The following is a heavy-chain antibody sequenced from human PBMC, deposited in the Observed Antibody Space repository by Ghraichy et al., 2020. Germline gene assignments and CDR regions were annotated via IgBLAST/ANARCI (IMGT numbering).Heavy chain of an antibody. D-gene: IGHD3-10*01. CDR1: GYTFTSYG. J-gene: IGHJ6*02. CDR3: ARDMGMVRGVIDYYYGMDV. Sequence: ASVKVSCKASGYTFTSYGISWVRQAPGQGLVWMGWISAYNGNTNYAQKLQGRVTMTTDTSTSTAYMELRSLRSDDTAVYYCARDMGMVRGVIDYYYGMDVWGQGTTVTVSS. CDR2: ISAYNGNT. V-gene: IGHV1-18*01.